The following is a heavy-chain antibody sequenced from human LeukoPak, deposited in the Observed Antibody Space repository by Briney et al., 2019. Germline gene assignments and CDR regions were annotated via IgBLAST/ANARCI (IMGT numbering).Heavy chain of an antibody. Sequence: SETLSLTCTVSGGSISSGSYYWSWIRQPAGKGLEWIGRIYTSGSTNYNPSLKSRVTISVDTSKNQFSLKLSSVTAADTAVYYCARVTRLLYCDHYYYMDVWGKGTTVTVSS. J-gene: IGHJ6*03. D-gene: IGHD2-8*02. CDR2: IYTSGST. CDR3: ARVTRLLYCDHYYYMDV. V-gene: IGHV4-61*02. CDR1: GGSISSGSYY.